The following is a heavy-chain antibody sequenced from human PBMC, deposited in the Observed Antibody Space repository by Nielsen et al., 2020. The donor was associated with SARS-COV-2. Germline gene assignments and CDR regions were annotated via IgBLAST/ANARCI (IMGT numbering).Heavy chain of an antibody. CDR3: ARGAIVVVPDMDV. Sequence: GESLKISCAASGFTFSNSWMHWVRQAPGKGLEWVSGISGSGGSTYYADSVKGRFTISRDNSKNTLYLQMNSLRAEDAAIYYCARGAIVVVPDMDVWGPGTTVTVSS. V-gene: IGHV3-23*01. CDR1: GFTFSNSW. J-gene: IGHJ6*02. D-gene: IGHD2-2*01. CDR2: ISGSGGST.